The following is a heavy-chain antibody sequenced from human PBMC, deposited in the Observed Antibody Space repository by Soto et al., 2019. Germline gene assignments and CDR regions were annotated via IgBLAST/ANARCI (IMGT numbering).Heavy chain of an antibody. CDR2: IKQDGSEK. CDR1: GFTFSSYW. Sequence: GGSLRLSCAASGFTFSSYWMSWVRQAPGKGLEWAANIKQDGSEKYYVDSVKGRFTISRDNAKNSLYLQMNSLRAEDTAVYYCARDGTAIVATIYYYYYGMDVWGQGTTVTVSS. J-gene: IGHJ6*02. D-gene: IGHD5-12*01. V-gene: IGHV3-7*01. CDR3: ARDGTAIVATIYYYYYGMDV.